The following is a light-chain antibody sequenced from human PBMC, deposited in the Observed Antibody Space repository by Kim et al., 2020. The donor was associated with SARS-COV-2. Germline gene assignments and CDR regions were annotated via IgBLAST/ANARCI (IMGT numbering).Light chain of an antibody. J-gene: IGKJ5*01. CDR3: QQLNSYPFA. V-gene: IGKV1-9*01. CDR2: AAS. CDR1: QVVGSY. Sequence: DIQFTQSPSFLSASVEDRVTITCRASQVVGSYLAWYQQKPGIAPRLLIYAASTLQSGVPSRFSGRGSGTEFTLTINSLQPEDFATYYCQQLNSYPFAFGQGTRLEIK.